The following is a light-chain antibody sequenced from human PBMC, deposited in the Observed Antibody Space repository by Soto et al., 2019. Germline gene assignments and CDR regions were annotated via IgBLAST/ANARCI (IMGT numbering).Light chain of an antibody. CDR1: QSVSSN. Sequence: EIVMTQSPATLSVSPGERATLSCRASQSVSSNLAWYQQKPGQAPRLLIYGASTRATGIPARFSGSGSGTEFTLTISSLQSEDFAIYYCHHYNDYPPYAFGQGTRLEI. V-gene: IGKV3D-15*01. CDR2: GAS. J-gene: IGKJ2*01. CDR3: HHYNDYPPYA.